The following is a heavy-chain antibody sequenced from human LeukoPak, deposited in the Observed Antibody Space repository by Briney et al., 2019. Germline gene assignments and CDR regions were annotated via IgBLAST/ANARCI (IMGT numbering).Heavy chain of an antibody. CDR1: GGSFSGYY. J-gene: IGHJ4*02. D-gene: IGHD4-17*01. CDR2: IYYSGST. Sequence: PSETLSLTCAVYGGSFSGYYWGWIRQPPGKGLEWIGSIYYSGSTYYNPSLKSRVTISVDTSKNQFSLKLSSVTAADTAVYYCARSHRLDYGDQTFDYWGQGTLVTVSS. V-gene: IGHV4-39*01. CDR3: ARSHRLDYGDQTFDY.